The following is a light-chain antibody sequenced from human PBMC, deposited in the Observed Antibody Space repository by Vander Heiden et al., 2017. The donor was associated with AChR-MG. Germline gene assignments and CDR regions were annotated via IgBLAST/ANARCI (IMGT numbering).Light chain of an antibody. V-gene: IGLV3-19*01. CDR3: STRGAGSYHHVV. CDR2: GQH. CDR1: SLITYY. Sequence: SSALPQDPAVSVALGQTVPITCQGDSLITYYATWYQRTPGQPPVFGIYGQHKRPSGSPDGFSGSTSGSTATLTITGAQADDAGDYYCSTRGAGSYHHVVFGGGTKLTVL. J-gene: IGLJ2*01.